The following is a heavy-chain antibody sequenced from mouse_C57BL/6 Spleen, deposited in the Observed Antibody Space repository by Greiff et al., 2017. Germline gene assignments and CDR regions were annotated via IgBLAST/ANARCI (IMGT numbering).Heavy chain of an antibody. J-gene: IGHJ2*01. Sequence: QVQLQQPGAELVKPGASVKLSCKASGYTFTSYWMHWVKQRPGRGLEWIGRIVPNSGGTKYNEKLKSKATLTVDKPSSTAYMQLSSLTSEDSAVYYCAAHDYDEVDYWGQGTTLTVSS. CDR1: GYTFTSYW. CDR2: IVPNSGGT. V-gene: IGHV1-72*01. CDR3: AAHDYDEVDY. D-gene: IGHD2-4*01.